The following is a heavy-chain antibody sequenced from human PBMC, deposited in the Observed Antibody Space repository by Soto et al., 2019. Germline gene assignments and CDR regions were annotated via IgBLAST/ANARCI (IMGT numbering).Heavy chain of an antibody. J-gene: IGHJ5*02. CDR1: GGSISSYY. Sequence: SETLSLTCTVSGGSISSYYWSWIRQPPGKGLEWIGYIYYSGSTNYNPSPKSRVTISVDTSKNQFSLKLSSVTAADTAVYYCAKVNIVATMFPAPWGQGTLVTVSS. CDR2: IYYSGST. CDR3: AKVNIVATMFPAP. V-gene: IGHV4-59*01. D-gene: IGHD5-12*01.